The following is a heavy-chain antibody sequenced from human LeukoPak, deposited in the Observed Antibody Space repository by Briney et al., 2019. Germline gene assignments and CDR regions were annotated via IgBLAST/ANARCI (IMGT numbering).Heavy chain of an antibody. V-gene: IGHV3-21*01. Sequence: GGSPRLSCAASGFTFSSYSMNWVRQAPGKGLEWVSSISSSSSYIYYADSVKGRFTISRDNAKNSLYLQMNSLRAEDTAVYYCARDRSGSYQTDDAFDIWGQGIMVTVSS. CDR1: GFTFSSYS. J-gene: IGHJ3*02. D-gene: IGHD1-26*01. CDR3: ARDRSGSYQTDDAFDI. CDR2: ISSSSSYI.